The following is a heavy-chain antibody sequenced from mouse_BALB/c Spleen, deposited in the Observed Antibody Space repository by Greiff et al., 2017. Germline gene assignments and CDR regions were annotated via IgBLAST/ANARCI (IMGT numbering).Heavy chain of an antibody. Sequence: VQLQQTGPELVKPGASVKISCKASGYSFTDYIMLWVKQSHGKSLEWIGNINPYYGSTSYNLKFKGKATLTVDKSSSTAYMQLNSLTSEDSAVYYCARGRSYAMDYWGQGTSVTVSS. J-gene: IGHJ4*01. CDR1: GYSFTDYI. CDR3: ARGRSYAMDY. CDR2: INPYYGST. V-gene: IGHV1-39*01.